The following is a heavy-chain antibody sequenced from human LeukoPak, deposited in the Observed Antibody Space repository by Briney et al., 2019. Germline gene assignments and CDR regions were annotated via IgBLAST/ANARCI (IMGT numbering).Heavy chain of an antibody. CDR2: IYYSGST. CDR1: GGSISSSSYY. Sequence: SETLSLTCTVSGGSISSSSYYWGWIRQPPGKGLEWIGSIYYSGSTYYNPSLKSRVTISVDTSKNQFSLKLSSVTAADTAVYYCAREGYSSGWYDYWGQGTLVTVSS. D-gene: IGHD6-19*01. CDR3: AREGYSSGWYDY. V-gene: IGHV4-39*07. J-gene: IGHJ4*02.